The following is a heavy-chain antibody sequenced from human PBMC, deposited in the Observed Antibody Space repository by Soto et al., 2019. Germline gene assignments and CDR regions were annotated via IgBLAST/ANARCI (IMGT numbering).Heavy chain of an antibody. CDR2: IHYSGST. V-gene: IGHV4-59*11. D-gene: IGHD3-16*02. CDR1: DGSIIGHY. Sequence: VPISVTWTVADGSIIGHYWTWIRKPPGKGLEWIGYIHYSGSTNYNPSLKSRVTISVDTSKNHFSLKLSSVSAADTAVYYCARDSTYRGAFDIWGQGTMVSVSS. CDR3: ARDSTYRGAFDI. J-gene: IGHJ3*02.